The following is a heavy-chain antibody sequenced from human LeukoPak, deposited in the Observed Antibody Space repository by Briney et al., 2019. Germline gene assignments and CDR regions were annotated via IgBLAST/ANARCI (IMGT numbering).Heavy chain of an antibody. CDR1: GFTSSSYA. D-gene: IGHD2-8*01. J-gene: IGHJ4*02. CDR3: AKDIVLMVYAINFDY. CDR2: ISGSGGST. V-gene: IGHV3-23*01. Sequence: GGSLRLSCAASGFTSSSYAMSWVRQAPGKGLEWVSAISGSGGSTYYADSVKGRFTISRDNSKNTLYLQMNSLRAEDTAVYYCAKDIVLMVYAINFDYWGQGTLVTVSS.